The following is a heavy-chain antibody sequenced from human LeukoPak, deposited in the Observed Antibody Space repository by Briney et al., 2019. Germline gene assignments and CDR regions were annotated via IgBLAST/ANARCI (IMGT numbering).Heavy chain of an antibody. V-gene: IGHV4-38-2*02. CDR2: IYHSGST. CDR1: GYSISSGYY. D-gene: IGHD3-10*01. CDR3: ARVSLVRGAPDYYFDY. Sequence: SETLSLTCTVSGYSISSGYYWGWIRQPPGKGLEWIGSIYHSGSTYYNPSLKSRVTISVDTSKNQFSLKLSSVTAADTAVYYCARVSLVRGAPDYYFDYWGQGTLVTVSS. J-gene: IGHJ4*02.